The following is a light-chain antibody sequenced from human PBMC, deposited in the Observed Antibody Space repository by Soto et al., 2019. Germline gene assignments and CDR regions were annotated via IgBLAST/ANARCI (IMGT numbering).Light chain of an antibody. CDR1: QSVGSN. CDR2: GAS. CDR3: QQFYNWPLT. Sequence: EVVMTQSPATLSVSPGERATLSCRASQSVGSNLAWYQQKPGQPPRLLIYGASTRATAIPARFSGSGSGTEFTLTISSLQSEDFAVYYCQQFYNWPLTFGQGTKVEI. V-gene: IGKV3-15*01. J-gene: IGKJ1*01.